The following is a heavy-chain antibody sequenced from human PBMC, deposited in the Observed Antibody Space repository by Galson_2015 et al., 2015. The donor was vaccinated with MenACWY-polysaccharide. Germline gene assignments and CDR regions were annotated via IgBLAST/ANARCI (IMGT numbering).Heavy chain of an antibody. CDR3: AGEDWWDFGSGPRGY. CDR1: GFTFSRYW. D-gene: IGHD3-10*01. V-gene: IGHV3-7*01. Sequence: SLRLSCAASGFTFSRYWMSWVRQAPGKGLEWVANIKEDGSEKYYVDFVKGRFTISRDNARNPLYLQMDSLRVEDTAVYYCAGEDWWDFGSGPRGYWGQGTLVTVSS. CDR2: IKEDGSEK. J-gene: IGHJ4*02.